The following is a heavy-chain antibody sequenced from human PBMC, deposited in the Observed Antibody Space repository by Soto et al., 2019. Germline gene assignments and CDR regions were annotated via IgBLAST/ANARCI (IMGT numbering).Heavy chain of an antibody. CDR1: GGSISSGGYH. J-gene: IGHJ6*04. D-gene: IGHD5-12*01. V-gene: IGHV4-31*03. CDR3: ARDLRYAGLEQSGMDV. Sequence: PSETLSLTCSVSGGSISSGGYHWSWIRQHPGKGLEWIGYIYYSGSTYYNLSLKSRVTISVDTSKNQFSLKLSSVTAADTAVYYCARDLRYAGLEQSGMDVWGKGTMVTVSS. CDR2: IYYSGST.